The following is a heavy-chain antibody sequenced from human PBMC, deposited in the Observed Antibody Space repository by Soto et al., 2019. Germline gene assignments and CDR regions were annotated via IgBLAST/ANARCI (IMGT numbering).Heavy chain of an antibody. CDR2: VYRTGST. J-gene: IGHJ4*02. D-gene: IGHD6-13*01. Sequence: SETLSLTCAVSGGSISTSNWWSWVRQPPGKGLGWIGEVYRTGSTNYNPSLESRLTISVDKSKNQFSLKLTSVTAADTAVYYCARARATIAAAAIFDCWGQGTLVTVS. V-gene: IGHV4-4*02. CDR1: GGSISTSNW. CDR3: ARARATIAAAAIFDC.